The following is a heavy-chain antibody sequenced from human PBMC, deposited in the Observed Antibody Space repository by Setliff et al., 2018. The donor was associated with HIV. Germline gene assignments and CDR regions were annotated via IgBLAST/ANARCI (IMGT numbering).Heavy chain of an antibody. Sequence: SETLSLTCTVSGGSIGSGYYYWSWIRQPAGKGLEWIGHIHYSGSTYYNPSLKSRVSISVDTSKNQLSLKLYSVTAADTAVYYCARFPSSTSFYYFDYWGQGTLVTVSS. J-gene: IGHJ4*02. CDR2: IHYSGST. CDR3: ARFPSSTSFYYFDY. D-gene: IGHD2-2*01. V-gene: IGHV4-61*10. CDR1: GGSIGSGYYY.